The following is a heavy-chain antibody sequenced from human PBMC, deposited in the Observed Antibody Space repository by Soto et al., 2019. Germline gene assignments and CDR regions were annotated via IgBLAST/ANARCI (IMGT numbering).Heavy chain of an antibody. V-gene: IGHV3-11*03. J-gene: IGHJ6*02. CDR2: ISSSSSYT. D-gene: IGHD3-10*01. CDR1: GFTFSDYY. CDR3: ARFQGGSGTYYGMDV. Sequence: PGGSLRLSCAASGFTFSDYYMSWIRQAPGKGLEWVSYISSSSSYTNYADSVKGRFTISRDNAKNSLYLQMNSLRAEDTAVYYCARFQGGSGTYYGMDVWGQGTTVTVSS.